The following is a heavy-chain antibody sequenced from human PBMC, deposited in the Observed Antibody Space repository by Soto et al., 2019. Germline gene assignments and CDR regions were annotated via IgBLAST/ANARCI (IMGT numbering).Heavy chain of an antibody. CDR3: ARQASYWHGGGGWFDP. V-gene: IGHV3-13*01. CDR1: GFTFSASD. Sequence: EVQLVESGGGLVQPGGSLRLSCAASGFTFSASDMHWVRQATGKGLEWVSAIGTRHDAYYADSVKGRFTTSRENAMNSLYLQMNSLRAEDTAVYYCARQASYWHGGGGWFDPWGQGILVTVSS. D-gene: IGHD3-16*01. J-gene: IGHJ5*02. CDR2: IGTRHDA.